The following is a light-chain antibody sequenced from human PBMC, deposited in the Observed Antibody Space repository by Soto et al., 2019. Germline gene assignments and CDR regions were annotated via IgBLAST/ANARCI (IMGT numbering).Light chain of an antibody. V-gene: IGLV2-14*01. CDR1: SSDVGTYNY. CDR3: SSYTSSDTLV. CDR2: DVS. J-gene: IGLJ2*01. Sequence: QSALTQPASVSGSPGQSITISCTGTSSDVGTYNYVSWYQQHPGKAPKLMIYDVSNRPSGVTNRFSGSKSGNTACLTISGLQAEDEAVYYCSSYTSSDTLVFGGGTKLTVL.